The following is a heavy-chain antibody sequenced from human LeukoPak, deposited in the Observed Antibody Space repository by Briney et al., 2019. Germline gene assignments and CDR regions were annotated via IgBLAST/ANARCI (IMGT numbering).Heavy chain of an antibody. D-gene: IGHD6-13*01. J-gene: IGHJ2*01. V-gene: IGHV3-7*01. Sequence: PGGSLRLSCAASGFTVSGYWMSWVRQAPGKGPEWVANIKQDGSAQNYVDSVKGRLTTSRDNAKNSLFLQMNSLRVEDTALYYCARVSAAGTGFLDLWGRGTLVLVSA. CDR1: GFTVSGYW. CDR2: IKQDGSAQ. CDR3: ARVSAAGTGFLDL.